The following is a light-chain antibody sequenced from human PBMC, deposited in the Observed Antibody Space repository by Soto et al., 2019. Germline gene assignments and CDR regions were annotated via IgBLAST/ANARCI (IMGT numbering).Light chain of an antibody. V-gene: IGLV2-8*01. J-gene: IGLJ3*02. Sequence: QSVLTQPPSASGSSGQSVTISCTGTSSDVGGYNYVSWYQQHPDKAPKLMIYEVTKRPSGVPDRFSGSKSGNTASLTVSGLQAEDEADYYCSSYAGINNLMFGGGTKLTVL. CDR3: SSYAGINNLM. CDR2: EVT. CDR1: SSDVGGYNY.